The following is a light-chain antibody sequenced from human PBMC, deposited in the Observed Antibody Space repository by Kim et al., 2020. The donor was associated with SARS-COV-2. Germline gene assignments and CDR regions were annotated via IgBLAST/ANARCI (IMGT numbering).Light chain of an antibody. V-gene: IGKV3-15*01. J-gene: IGKJ5*01. CDR2: GAS. CDR1: QSVSSN. Sequence: EIVMTQSPVTLSVSPWERATLSCRASQSVSSNLAWYQQKPGQAPRLLLSGASTRATGIPGRFSGSGSGTEFTLTISSLQSEDFAVYYCQQYNNWPTTFGQGTRLEIK. CDR3: QQYNNWPTT.